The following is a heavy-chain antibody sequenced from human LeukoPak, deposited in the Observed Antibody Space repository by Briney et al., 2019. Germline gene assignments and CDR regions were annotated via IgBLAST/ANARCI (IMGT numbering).Heavy chain of an antibody. J-gene: IGHJ4*02. D-gene: IGHD1-26*01. CDR1: GFTFSSNG. Sequence: GGSLRLSCAASGFTFSSNGMYWVRQAPGKGLEWVSLIWYDGSKKYYVDSVKGRFTISRGNSKNTLYLQMDSLRAEDTAVYYCARMTGSSADYWGQGTLVTVSS. CDR3: ARMTGSSADY. CDR2: IWYDGSKK. V-gene: IGHV3-33*07.